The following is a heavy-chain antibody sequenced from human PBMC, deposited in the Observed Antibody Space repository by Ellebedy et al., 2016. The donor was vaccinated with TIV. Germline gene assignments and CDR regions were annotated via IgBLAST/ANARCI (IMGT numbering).Heavy chain of an antibody. J-gene: IGHJ4*02. CDR2: IYSGGST. Sequence: GGSLRLSXAASGFTVSNNYMSWVRQLPGKGLEWVSVIYSGGSTYYADSVKGRFTISRDNSKNTLFLQMNSLRAGDTAVYYCASGPTSWGQGTLVTVSS. D-gene: IGHD5-12*01. CDR1: GFTVSNNY. CDR3: ASGPTS. V-gene: IGHV3-53*01.